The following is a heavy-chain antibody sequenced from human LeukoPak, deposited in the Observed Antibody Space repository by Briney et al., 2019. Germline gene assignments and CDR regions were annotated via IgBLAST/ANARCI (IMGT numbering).Heavy chain of an antibody. CDR1: GGSISSYY. V-gene: IGHV4-59*01. Sequence: PSETLSLTCTVSGGSISSYYWSWIRQPPGKGLEWIGYIYYSGSTNYNPSLKSRVTISVDTSKNQFSLKLSSVTAADTAVYYCARGEGGSYFPKGGYFDYWGQGTLVTVSS. CDR2: IYYSGST. J-gene: IGHJ4*02. CDR3: ARGEGGSYFPKGGYFDY. D-gene: IGHD1-26*01.